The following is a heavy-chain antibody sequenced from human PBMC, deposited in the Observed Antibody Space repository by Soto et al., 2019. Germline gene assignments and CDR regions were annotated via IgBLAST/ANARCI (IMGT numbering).Heavy chain of an antibody. CDR3: ATTTLGYCSGGSCLNDAFDI. V-gene: IGHV1-69*02. Sequence: QVQLVQSGAEVKKPGSSVKVSCKASGGTFSSYTISCVRQAPGQGLEWMGRIIPILGIANYAQKFQGRVTITADKSTSTAYLELSSLRSEDTAVYYCATTTLGYCSGGSCLNDAFDIWGQGTMVTVSS. D-gene: IGHD2-15*01. CDR1: GGTFSSYT. J-gene: IGHJ3*02. CDR2: IIPILGIA.